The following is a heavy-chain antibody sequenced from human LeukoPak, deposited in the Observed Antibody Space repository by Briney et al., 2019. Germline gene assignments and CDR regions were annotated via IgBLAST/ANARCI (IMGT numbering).Heavy chain of an antibody. CDR2: ISGSGGST. V-gene: IGHV3-23*01. CDR3: AKDRLLSGWELLLDYYYGMDV. CDR1: GFTFSSYA. J-gene: IGHJ6*02. Sequence: GGSLRLSCAASGFTFSSYAMSWVRQAPGKGLEWVSGISGSGGSTYYADSVKGRFTISRDNSKNTLYLQMNSLRAEDTAVYYCAKDRLLSGWELLLDYYYGMDVWGQGTTVTVSS. D-gene: IGHD1-26*01.